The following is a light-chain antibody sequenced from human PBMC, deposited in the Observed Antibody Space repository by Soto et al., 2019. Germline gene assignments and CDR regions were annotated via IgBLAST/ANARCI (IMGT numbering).Light chain of an antibody. CDR2: EVN. CDR3: SSFAGSPVV. Sequence: QSALTQPPSASGSLGQSVTIPCTGTSSDVGDYNYVSWYQQHPGKVPKLMIYEVNKRPSGVPDRFSGSKSGNTASLTVSGLQAEDEADYYCSSFAGSPVVFGGGTKVTVL. J-gene: IGLJ2*01. CDR1: SSDVGDYNY. V-gene: IGLV2-8*01.